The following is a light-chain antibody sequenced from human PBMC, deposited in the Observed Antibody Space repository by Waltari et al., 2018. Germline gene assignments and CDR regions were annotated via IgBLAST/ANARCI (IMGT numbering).Light chain of an antibody. Sequence: QSVLTQPPSASGTPGQRVTISCSGSTTNIGSNSVHWYQQLPGAAPKLLIYSNDQRPSGVSDRIAGSKTGTSASRAISGHRSEDEADYYCAAWDDSLRGFIMFGGGTKLTVL. CDR1: TTNIGSNS. J-gene: IGLJ3*02. V-gene: IGLV1-47*02. CDR3: AAWDDSLRGFIM. CDR2: SND.